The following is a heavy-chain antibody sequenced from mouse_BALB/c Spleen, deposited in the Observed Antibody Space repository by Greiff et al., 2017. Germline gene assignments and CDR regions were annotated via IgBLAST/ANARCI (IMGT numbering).Heavy chain of an antibody. CDR1: GYTFTSYT. J-gene: IGHJ4*01. CDR2: INPSSGYT. V-gene: IGHV1-4*01. D-gene: IGHD2-1*01. CDR3: AREGGNYVAMDY. Sequence: QVQLQQSGAELARPGASVKMSCKASGYTFTSYTMHWVKQRPGQGLEWIGYINPSSGYTNYNQKFKDKATLTADKSSSTAYMQLSSLTSEDSAVYYCAREGGNYVAMDYWGQGTSVTVSS.